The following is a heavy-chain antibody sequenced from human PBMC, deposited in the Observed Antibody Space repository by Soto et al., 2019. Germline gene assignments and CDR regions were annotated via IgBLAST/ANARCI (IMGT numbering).Heavy chain of an antibody. J-gene: IGHJ4*02. Sequence: EVQLVESGGGLVQPGGSLRVSCTASGFTFSNHWMHWVRQAPGKGLVWVSRINSDGSRTSYADSVKGRFTISRDNAKNTLYLQMNSLRAEDTAVYHCASVTGDWVVFDYWGQGTLVTVSS. CDR1: GFTFSNHW. CDR3: ASVTGDWVVFDY. CDR2: INSDGSRT. D-gene: IGHD7-27*01. V-gene: IGHV3-74*01.